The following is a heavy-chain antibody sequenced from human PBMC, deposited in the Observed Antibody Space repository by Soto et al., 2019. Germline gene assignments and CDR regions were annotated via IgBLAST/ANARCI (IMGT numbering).Heavy chain of an antibody. D-gene: IGHD2-15*01. J-gene: IGHJ5*02. CDR2: ISGSGGST. Sequence: EVQLLESGGGLVQPGGSLRLSCAASGFTFSSYAMSWVRQAPGKGLEWVSAISGSGGSTSYAQKFQGRVTMTRDTSTSTVYMELSSLRSEDTAVYYCARGGQNCSGGSCYLLPFDPWGQGTLVTVSS. V-gene: IGHV3-23*01. CDR1: GFTFSSYA. CDR3: ARGGQNCSGGSCYLLPFDP.